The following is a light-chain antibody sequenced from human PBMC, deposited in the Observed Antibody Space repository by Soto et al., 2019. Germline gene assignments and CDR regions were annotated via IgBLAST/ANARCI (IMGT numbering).Light chain of an antibody. CDR3: QQYHDWPPIT. J-gene: IGKJ5*01. CDR1: QSVTRN. Sequence: EIVLTQSPGTLSLSPGERATLSCRASQSVTRNLAWHQQIPGQAPRLLVYHASVRATGIPARFSGSGSGTEFSLTISNLQSEDFAIYFCQQYHDWPPITFGQGTRLEIK. CDR2: HAS. V-gene: IGKV3-15*01.